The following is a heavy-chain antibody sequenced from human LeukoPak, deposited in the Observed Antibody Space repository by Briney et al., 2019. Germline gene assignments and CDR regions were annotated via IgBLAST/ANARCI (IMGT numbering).Heavy chain of an antibody. J-gene: IGHJ3*02. CDR2: IYYSGST. V-gene: IGHV4-39*07. Sequence: SETLSLTCTVSGGSISSSSYYWGWIRQPPGKGLEWIGSIYYSGSTYYNPSLKSRVTISVDTSKNQFSLKLSSVTAADTAVYYCARGYCTNGVCPDAFDIWGQGTMVTVSS. CDR3: ARGYCTNGVCPDAFDI. CDR1: GGSISSSSYY. D-gene: IGHD2-8*01.